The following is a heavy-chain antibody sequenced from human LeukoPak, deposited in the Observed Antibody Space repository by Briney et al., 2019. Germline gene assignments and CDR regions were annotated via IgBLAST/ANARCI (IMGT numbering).Heavy chain of an antibody. D-gene: IGHD3-22*01. CDR3: ARAGGYYDSSGYPGNYYYYMDI. CDR2: IKQDGSEK. V-gene: IGHV3-7*01. Sequence: GGSLRLSCAASGFTFSSYWMSWVRQAPGKGLEWVANIKQDGSEKYYVDSVKGRFTISRDNAKNSLYLQMNSLRAEDTAVYYCARAGGYYDSSGYPGNYYYYMDIWGKGTTVTVSS. CDR1: GFTFSSYW. J-gene: IGHJ6*03.